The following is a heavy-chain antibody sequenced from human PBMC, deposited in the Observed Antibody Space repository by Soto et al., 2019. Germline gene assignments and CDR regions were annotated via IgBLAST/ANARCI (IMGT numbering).Heavy chain of an antibody. CDR2: ISYDRSNK. Sequence: VQLLESGGGLVQPGGSLRLSCAASGFTFSSYAMHWVRQAPGKGLEWVAVISYDRSNKYYADSVKGRFTISRDNSKNTLFLQMNSLSTEDTAVYYCARGKIQYTSSPIDYWGQGTLVTVSS. CDR1: GFTFSSYA. J-gene: IGHJ4*02. CDR3: ARGKIQYTSSPIDY. D-gene: IGHD6-6*01. V-gene: IGHV3-30-3*01.